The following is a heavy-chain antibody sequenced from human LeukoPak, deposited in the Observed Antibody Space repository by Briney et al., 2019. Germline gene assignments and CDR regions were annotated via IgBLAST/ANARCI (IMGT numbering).Heavy chain of an antibody. D-gene: IGHD2-15*01. CDR3: ARVCIGYCGGGSCYSRWFDP. CDR2: IHYSGRT. Sequence: PSETLSLVCSVSGGSLSSYLCSSIRQTPGKGVERVGYIHYSGRTNYKPCLKSRVTISIDTSKNPYSLKLTSVTAADTAVYYCARVCIGYCGGGSCYSRWFDPWGQGTLVTVSS. J-gene: IGHJ5*02. CDR1: GGSLSSYL. V-gene: IGHV4-59*01.